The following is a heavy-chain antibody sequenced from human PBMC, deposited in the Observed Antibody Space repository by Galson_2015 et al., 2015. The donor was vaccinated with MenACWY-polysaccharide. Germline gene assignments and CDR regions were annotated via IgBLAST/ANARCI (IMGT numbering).Heavy chain of an antibody. V-gene: IGHV3-7*01. CDR2: IKEDGSEK. J-gene: IGHJ5*02. CDR1: GFTFRNYW. Sequence: SLRLSCAASGFTFRNYWMSWVRQAPGKGLEWVANIKEDGSEKYYVDSVRGRFTISRDNAKNSLYLQMNSLRAEDTAVYYCARDDRRARGVFNWFDPWGQGTLVTVSS. CDR3: ARDDRRARGVFNWFDP. D-gene: IGHD3-10*01.